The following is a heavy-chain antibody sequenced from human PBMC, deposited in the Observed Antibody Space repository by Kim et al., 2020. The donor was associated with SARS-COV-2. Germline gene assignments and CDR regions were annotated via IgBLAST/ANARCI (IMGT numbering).Heavy chain of an antibody. CDR3: AKGGRDIYGSGHDAFDI. CDR2: IWYDGSNK. V-gene: IGHV3-33*06. J-gene: IGHJ3*02. Sequence: GGSLRLSCAASGFTFSSYGMHWVRQAPGKGLEWVAVIWYDGSNKYYADSVKGRFTISRDNSKNTLYLQMNSLRAEDTAVYYCAKGGRDIYGSGHDAFDIWGQGTMVTVSS. D-gene: IGHD3-10*01. CDR1: GFTFSSYG.